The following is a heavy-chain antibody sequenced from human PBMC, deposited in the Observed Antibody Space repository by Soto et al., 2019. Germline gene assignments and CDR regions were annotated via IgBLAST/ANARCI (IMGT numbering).Heavy chain of an antibody. J-gene: IGHJ4*02. D-gene: IGHD1-26*01. CDR1: GGSISRYY. Sequence: QVQLQESGPGLVKPSETLSLTCTVSGGSISRYYWSWIRQPPGKGLEWIGYIYYSGSTNYNPSLKSRVTLSVDTSKNQFSLKLSSVTAADTAVYYCARRYGGNLAYWGQGTLVTVSP. CDR3: ARRYGGNLAY. V-gene: IGHV4-59*08. CDR2: IYYSGST.